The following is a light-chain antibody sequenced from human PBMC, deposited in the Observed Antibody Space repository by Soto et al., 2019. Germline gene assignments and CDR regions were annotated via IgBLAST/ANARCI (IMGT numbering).Light chain of an antibody. CDR3: QQFSSYPRT. J-gene: IGKJ4*01. CDR1: QTVRNHY. V-gene: IGKV3-20*01. CDR2: DAS. Sequence: EFVLTQSPGTLSLSPGERATLSCRASQTVRNHYLAWYQQKPGQAPRLLIYDASSRATGIPDRFSGGGSGTDFTLTISRLEPEDFAVYYCQQFSSYPRTFGGGTKVEIK.